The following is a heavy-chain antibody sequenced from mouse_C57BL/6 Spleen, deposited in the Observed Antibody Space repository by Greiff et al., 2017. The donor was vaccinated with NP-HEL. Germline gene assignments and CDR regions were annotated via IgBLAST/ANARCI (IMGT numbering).Heavy chain of an antibody. V-gene: IGHV1-52*01. D-gene: IGHD2-1*01. CDR2: IDPSDSET. Sequence: VQLQQPGAELVRPGSSVKLSCKASGYTFTSYWMHWVKQRPIQGLEWIGNIDPSDSETHYNQKFKDKATLTVDKSSSTAYMQLSSLTSEDSAVYYCARRYGNPYWYFDVWGTGTTVTVSS. CDR3: ARRYGNPYWYFDV. J-gene: IGHJ1*03. CDR1: GYTFTSYW.